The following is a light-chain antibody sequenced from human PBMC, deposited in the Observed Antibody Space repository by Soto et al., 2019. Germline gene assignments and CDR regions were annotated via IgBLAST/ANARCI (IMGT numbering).Light chain of an antibody. V-gene: IGKV3-20*01. CDR3: QHYVTSPGYT. CDR2: GAS. CDR1: QSVSSSY. Sequence: EIVLTQSPGTLSLSPGERATLSCRASQSVSSSYLAWYQQKPGQAPRLLIYGASSRATGIPDRFSGSGSGTDFTLTISRLEPEDFAVYYCQHYVTSPGYTFGQGTRLEIK. J-gene: IGKJ2*01.